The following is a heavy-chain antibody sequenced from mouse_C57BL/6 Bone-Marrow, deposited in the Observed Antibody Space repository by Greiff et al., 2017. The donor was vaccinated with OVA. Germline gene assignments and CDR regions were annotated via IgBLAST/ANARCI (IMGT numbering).Heavy chain of an antibody. V-gene: IGHV2-2*01. CDR2: IWSGGST. J-gene: IGHJ1*03. Sequence: QVQLKESGPGLVQPSQSLSITCTVSGFSLTSYGVHWVRQSPGKGLEWLGVIWSGGSTDYNAAFISRLSISKDNSKSQVFYKMNSLQADDTAIYYCATLLPRYFDVWGTGTTVTVSS. CDR3: ATLLPRYFDV. D-gene: IGHD1-1*01. CDR1: GFSLTSYG.